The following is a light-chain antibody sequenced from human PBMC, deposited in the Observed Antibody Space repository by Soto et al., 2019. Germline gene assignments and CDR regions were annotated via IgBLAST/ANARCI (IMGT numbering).Light chain of an antibody. Sequence: PGDRATLSCRASPTLMRGALACYQQIPCQAPGLLIYGASSRPNGIPDGFSSSGYGTDFNLTVSRLAPDDVAVYYCHHYATSPRTFGQGTKVEIK. J-gene: IGKJ1*01. CDR3: HHYATSPRT. CDR1: PTLMRGA. CDR2: GAS. V-gene: IGKV3-20*01.